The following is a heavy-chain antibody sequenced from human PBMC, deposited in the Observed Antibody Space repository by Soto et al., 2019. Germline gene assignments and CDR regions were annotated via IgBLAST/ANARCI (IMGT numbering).Heavy chain of an antibody. Sequence: EVQLLESGGGLVQPGGSLRLSCAASGFTFSSYAMSWVRQAPWKGLEWVSAISGSGGSTYYADSVKGRFTISRDNSKNTLYLQMNSLRAEDTAVYYCAKDKVVGPAAMLDYWGQGTLVTVSS. CDR3: AKDKVVGPAAMLDY. CDR1: GFTFSSYA. J-gene: IGHJ4*02. V-gene: IGHV3-23*01. D-gene: IGHD2-2*01. CDR2: ISGSGGST.